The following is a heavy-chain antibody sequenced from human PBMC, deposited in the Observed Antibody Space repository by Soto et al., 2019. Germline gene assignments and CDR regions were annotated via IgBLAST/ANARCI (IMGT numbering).Heavy chain of an antibody. Sequence: SETLSLTCTVSGGSISSSSYYWGWIRQPPGKGLEWIGSIYYSGSTYYNPSLKSRVTISVDTSKNQFSLKLSSVTAADTAVYYCASGYDILTDYPSGHHYRLAVPAQRTTVPGSS. CDR2: IYYSGST. V-gene: IGHV4-39*01. J-gene: IGHJ6*02. CDR3: ASGYDILTDYPSGHHYRLAV. D-gene: IGHD3-9*01. CDR1: GGSISSSSYY.